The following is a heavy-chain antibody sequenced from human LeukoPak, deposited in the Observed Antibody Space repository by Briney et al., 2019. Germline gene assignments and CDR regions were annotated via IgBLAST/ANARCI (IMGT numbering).Heavy chain of an antibody. J-gene: IGHJ4*02. Sequence: GGSLRLSCAGTGLAFNMFAIDWVRQAPGKGLEWVSGLSRGGSTTNYADSVKGRFTISRDKSQNSVLLQLNSLRPEDTAVYYCARQQRIRHCSEGVCTEGYYFDYWGQGTLVTVSS. CDR2: LSRGGSTT. V-gene: IGHV3-23*01. CDR1: GLAFNMFA. D-gene: IGHD2-15*01. CDR3: ARQQRIRHCSEGVCTEGYYFDY.